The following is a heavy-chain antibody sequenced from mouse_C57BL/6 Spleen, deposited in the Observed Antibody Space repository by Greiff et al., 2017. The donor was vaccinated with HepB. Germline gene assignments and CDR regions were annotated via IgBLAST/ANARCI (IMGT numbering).Heavy chain of an antibody. D-gene: IGHD3-3*01. CDR2: INYDGSST. V-gene: IGHV5-16*01. CDR1: GFTFSDYY. J-gene: IGHJ4*01. CDR3: ARDRGAMDY. Sequence: EVKLMESEGGLVQPGSSMKLSCTASGFTFSDYYMAWVRQVPEKGLEWVANINYDGSSTYYLDSLKSRFIISRDNAKNILYLQMSSLKSEDTATYYCARDRGAMDYWGQGTSVTVSS.